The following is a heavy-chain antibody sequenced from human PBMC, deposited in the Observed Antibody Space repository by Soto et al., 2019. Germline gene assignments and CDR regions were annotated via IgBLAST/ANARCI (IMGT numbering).Heavy chain of an antibody. J-gene: IGHJ5*02. Sequence: SETLSLTCTVSGGSISSSGFSRGWVRQPPGKGLEWIGCAYYSGNTYYNPSLKSRVTISVDTSGNQFSLRLNSVTAADTAVYYCTKVSSGWFDRWGQGTLVTVSS. CDR1: GGSISSSGFS. CDR2: AYYSGNT. CDR3: TKVSSGWFDR. V-gene: IGHV4-39*01. D-gene: IGHD2-8*01.